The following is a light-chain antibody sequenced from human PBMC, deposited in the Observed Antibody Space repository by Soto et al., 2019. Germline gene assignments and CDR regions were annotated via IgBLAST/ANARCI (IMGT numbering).Light chain of an antibody. Sequence: EVVLTQSPGNMSLSPGERATLSCRASQSVSSRYLAWFQQKPGQAPSLLIYGASSRATGIPDRFSGSGSGTDFTLTISRRESEDFAAYYWHQHGNSRLTSGGGTRVEI. CDR2: GAS. J-gene: IGKJ4*01. V-gene: IGKV3-20*01. CDR1: QSVSSRY. CDR3: HQHGNSRLT.